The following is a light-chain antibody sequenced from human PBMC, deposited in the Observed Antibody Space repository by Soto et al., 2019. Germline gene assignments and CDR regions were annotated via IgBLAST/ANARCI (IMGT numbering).Light chain of an antibody. CDR1: SSDVGTYNY. CDR2: DVS. J-gene: IGLJ3*02. V-gene: IGLV2-14*01. Sequence: QSALTQPASVSGSPGQSITISCTGTSSDVGTYNYVSWYQHRTGKAPKLMIYDVSYRPSGVSNRFSGSKSANTASLTISGLQAEDEAYYYCSSYTTSNTQVFGGGTKLTVL. CDR3: SSYTTSNTQV.